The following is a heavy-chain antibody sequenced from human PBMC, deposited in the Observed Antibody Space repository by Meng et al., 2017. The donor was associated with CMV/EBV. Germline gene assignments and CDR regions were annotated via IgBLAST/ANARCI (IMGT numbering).Heavy chain of an antibody. CDR1: GGSLSSYY. CDR2: IYFSWST. Sequence: GSLRLSCTASGGSLSSYYWSWIRQPPGKGLEWIGYIYFSWSTNYNPTLKSRVTISVDTSKNQFSLELSSMTAADTTVYYCAARSIAAPHYCYYYGMDVWGQGTTVTVSS. D-gene: IGHD6-6*01. CDR3: AARSIAAPHYCYYYGMDV. V-gene: IGHV4-59*01. J-gene: IGHJ6*02.